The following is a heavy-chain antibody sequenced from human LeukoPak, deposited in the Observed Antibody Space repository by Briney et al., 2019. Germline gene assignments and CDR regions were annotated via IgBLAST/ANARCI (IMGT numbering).Heavy chain of an antibody. CDR3: ARPSGNCHGSYFDY. J-gene: IGHJ4*02. V-gene: IGHV4-39*01. CDR2: IYYSGST. D-gene: IGHD1-26*01. CDR1: GGSISSSSYY. Sequence: KPSETLSLTCTVSGGSISSSSYYWGWIRQPPGKGLEWIGSIYYSGSTYYNPSLKSRVTISVDTSKNQFSLKLSSVTAADTAVYYCARPSGNCHGSYFDYWGQGTLVTVSS.